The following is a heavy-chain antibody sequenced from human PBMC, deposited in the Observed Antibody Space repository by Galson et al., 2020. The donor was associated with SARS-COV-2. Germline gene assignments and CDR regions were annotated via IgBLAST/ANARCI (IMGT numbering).Heavy chain of an antibody. J-gene: IGHJ4*02. CDR1: GFPFSSYA. CDR3: SKDAGLRVWELPSDDY. D-gene: IGHD1-26*01. V-gene: IGHV3-23*01. CDR2: ISGSGGST. Sequence: GESLKISCAAPGFPFSSYAMSLVRQAPGKGLEWVSAISGSGGSTYYADPVKGRFTIYRDESKNTLYLQMNSLRAEDTAVYYSSKDAGLRVWELPSDDYCGQGTLVTVSA.